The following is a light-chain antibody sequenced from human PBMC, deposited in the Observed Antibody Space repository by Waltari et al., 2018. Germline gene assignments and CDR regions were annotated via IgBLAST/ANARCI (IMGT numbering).Light chain of an antibody. CDR1: QGVSSK. CDR3: QQYYNWPLT. CDR2: DVS. Sequence: EIVITQSPVTLYVSPGERATISCRASQGVSSKLAWYQQKFGQAPKVLIYDVSTRATGTPARFSGTGSGTEFTLIISSLQSEDFALYYCQQYYNWPLTFGGGTKVEIK. J-gene: IGKJ4*01. V-gene: IGKV3-15*01.